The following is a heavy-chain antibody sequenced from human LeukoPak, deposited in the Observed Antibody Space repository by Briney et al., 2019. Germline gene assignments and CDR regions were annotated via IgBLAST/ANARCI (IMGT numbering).Heavy chain of an antibody. V-gene: IGHV5-51*01. Sequence: PGASLKISCKGSGYIFTSYWIGWVRQLPGKGLEWMGIIYPGDSDTRYSPSFQGQVTISADKSISTAYLQWSSLKASDTAIYYCARVVNFVGTSCYWFDPWGQGTLVTVSS. CDR3: ARVVNFVGTSCYWFDP. D-gene: IGHD2-2*01. CDR1: GYIFTSYW. J-gene: IGHJ5*02. CDR2: IYPGDSDT.